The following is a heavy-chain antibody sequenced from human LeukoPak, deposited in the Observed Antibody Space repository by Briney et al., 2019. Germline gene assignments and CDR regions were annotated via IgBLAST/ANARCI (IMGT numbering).Heavy chain of an antibody. CDR2: INHSGST. CDR3: ARDGLHSSSWYDY. J-gene: IGHJ4*02. CDR1: GGSFSGYY. D-gene: IGHD6-13*01. Sequence: SETLTLTCAVYGGSFSGYYWSWIRQPPGKGLEWIAEINHSGSTNYNPSLKSRVTISVDTSKNQFSLKLSSVTAADTAVYYCARDGLHSSSWYDYWGQGTLVTVSS. V-gene: IGHV4-34*01.